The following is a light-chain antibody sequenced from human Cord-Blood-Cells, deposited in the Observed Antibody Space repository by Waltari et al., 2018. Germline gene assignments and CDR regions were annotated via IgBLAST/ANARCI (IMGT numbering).Light chain of an antibody. Sequence: QPALTQPAPVSGSPAQSTTISCTGTSSDVGGYNYVSWYQQHPGKAPKLVIYEVSNRPSGVSNRFSGSKSGNTASLTISGLQAEDEADYYCSSYTSSSTYVFGTGTKVTVL. V-gene: IGLV2-14*01. CDR2: EVS. CDR3: SSYTSSSTYV. CDR1: SSDVGGYNY. J-gene: IGLJ1*01.